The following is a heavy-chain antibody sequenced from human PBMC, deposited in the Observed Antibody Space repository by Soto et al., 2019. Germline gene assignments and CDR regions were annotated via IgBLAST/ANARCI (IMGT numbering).Heavy chain of an antibody. CDR3: ARATSFSGHHGY. CDR1: GGSFSSGGYY. J-gene: IGHJ4*02. D-gene: IGHD2-8*02. CDR2: IYYSGST. Sequence: QLQLQESGPGLVKPSQTLSLACTVSGGSFSSGGYYWSWIRQLPGKGLEWIGYIYYSGSTYYNPSLMSRFTISLDTSKNQFSLKLSSVTAADTAVYYCARATSFSGHHGYWGQGTLVTVSS. V-gene: IGHV4-31*03.